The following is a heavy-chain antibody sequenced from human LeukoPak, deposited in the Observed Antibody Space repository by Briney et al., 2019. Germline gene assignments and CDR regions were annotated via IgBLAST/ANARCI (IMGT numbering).Heavy chain of an antibody. J-gene: IGHJ4*02. CDR1: GGSISSSSYY. CDR3: ARGRRDGSGWPCFDY. V-gene: IGHV4-61*05. CDR2: IYNSGST. Sequence: SETLSLTCTVSGGSISSSSYYWGWIRQPPGGGLEWIVYIYNSGSTNYNPSLKRRVTISVDTSKIQFSLKLSSVTAADTAVYYCARGRRDGSGWPCFDYWGQGTLATVSS. D-gene: IGHD6-19*01.